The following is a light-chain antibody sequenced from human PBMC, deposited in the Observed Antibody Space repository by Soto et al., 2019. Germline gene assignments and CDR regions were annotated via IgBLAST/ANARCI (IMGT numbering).Light chain of an antibody. CDR3: QALNTFPVT. Sequence: DIQLPQSPSFLSASVGDRVTISCLASQGISSYLAWYHQTPGKAPKLLIYASSILQSGVPSRFGGSGSGTEYSFTISSLQPEDFATYYCQALNTFPVTFGQGTRLAS. J-gene: IGKJ5*01. CDR1: QGISSY. V-gene: IGKV1-9*01. CDR2: ASS.